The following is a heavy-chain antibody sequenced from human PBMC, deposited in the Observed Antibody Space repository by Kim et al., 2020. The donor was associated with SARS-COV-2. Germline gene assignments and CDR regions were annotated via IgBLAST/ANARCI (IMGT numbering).Heavy chain of an antibody. D-gene: IGHD6-19*01. V-gene: IGHV3-64D*09. CDR3: VKDRSGWGPVFDY. Sequence: YADSVKGRFTISRDNSENTLYLQMSSLRAEDTAVYYCVKDRSGWGPVFDYWGQGTLVTVSS. J-gene: IGHJ4*02.